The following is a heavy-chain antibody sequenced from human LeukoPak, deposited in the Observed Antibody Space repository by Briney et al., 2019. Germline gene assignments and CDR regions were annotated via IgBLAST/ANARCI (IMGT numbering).Heavy chain of an antibody. CDR1: GYSFTSYW. CDR2: IYPGDSET. J-gene: IGHJ4*02. V-gene: IGHV5-51*01. D-gene: IGHD3-3*01. Sequence: GESLKISCKGSGYSFTSYWLGWVRQMPGKGLEWMGIIYPGDSETRYSPSFQGQVTISADKSISTAYLQWSSLRASDTAMYYCARRPLFYDYPEYYFDYWGQGTLVTVSS. CDR3: ARRPLFYDYPEYYFDY.